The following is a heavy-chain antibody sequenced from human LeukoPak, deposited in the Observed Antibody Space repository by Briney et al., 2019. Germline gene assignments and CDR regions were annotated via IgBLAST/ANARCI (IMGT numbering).Heavy chain of an antibody. CDR1: GSTFSNYW. D-gene: IGHD3-16*01. Sequence: PGASLQISCKGSGSTFSNYWIAWGRQLPGKGLEWMGIIYPGDSDSKYSRSFQGQVTTSADKSINTAYLQWGRLRASDTAMYYCARRLGGADVFDIWGQGTMVTVSS. J-gene: IGHJ3*02. V-gene: IGHV5-51*01. CDR3: ARRLGGADVFDI. CDR2: IYPGDSDS.